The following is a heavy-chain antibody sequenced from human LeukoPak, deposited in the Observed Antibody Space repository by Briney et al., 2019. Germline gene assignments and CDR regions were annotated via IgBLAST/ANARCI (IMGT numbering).Heavy chain of an antibody. CDR1: GGSISSSAYF. Sequence: PSETLSLTCTVFGGSISSSAYFWGWIRQPPGKGLEWIGSISYSGSTYYNPSLKSRVTISVDTSKNQFSLKLSSVTAADTAVYYCVRIDGGSYXXPFDYWGQXXLVXXSS. V-gene: IGHV4-39*01. D-gene: IGHD1-26*01. CDR3: VRIDGGSYXXPFDY. J-gene: IGHJ4*02. CDR2: ISYSGST.